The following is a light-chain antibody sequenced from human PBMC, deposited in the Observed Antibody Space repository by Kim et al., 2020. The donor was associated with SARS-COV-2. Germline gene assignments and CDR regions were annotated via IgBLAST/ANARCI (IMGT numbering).Light chain of an antibody. J-gene: IGLJ3*02. Sequence: VGLGQTARITCGRNNIGSKNVHWYQQKPGQAPVLVIYRDSNRPSGIPERFSGSNSGNTATLTISRAQGGDEADYYCQVWDSSTGVFGGGTKVTVL. CDR3: QVWDSSTGV. CDR1: NIGSKN. V-gene: IGLV3-9*01. CDR2: RDS.